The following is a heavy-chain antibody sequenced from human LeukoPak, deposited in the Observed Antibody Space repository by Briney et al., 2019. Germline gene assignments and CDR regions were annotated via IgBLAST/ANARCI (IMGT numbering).Heavy chain of an antibody. CDR2: IHYTGST. J-gene: IGHJ6*03. Sequence: SETLSLTCTVSGGSINSYYWSWIQQPPGKGLECIGYIHYTGSTNYNPSLKSRVTISVDTSKNQFSLKLSSVTAADTAVYYCARDLSYGDFTNYYYYYMDVWGKGTTVTISS. V-gene: IGHV4-59*12. D-gene: IGHD4-17*01. CDR3: ARDLSYGDFTNYYYYYMDV. CDR1: GGSINSYY.